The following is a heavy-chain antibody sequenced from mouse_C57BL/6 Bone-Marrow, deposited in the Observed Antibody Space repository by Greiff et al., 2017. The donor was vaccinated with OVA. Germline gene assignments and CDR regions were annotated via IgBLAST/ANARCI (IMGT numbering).Heavy chain of an antibody. D-gene: IGHD1-1*01. V-gene: IGHV5-15*01. Sequence: EVQVVESGGGLVQPGGSLKLSCAASGFTFSDYGMAWVRQAPRKGPEWVAFISNLAYSIYYADNVTGRFTISSENAMNTLYLEMCSLRSEYTAMYYCARRPYYYGSSPHWYFNVWGTGTTVTVSS. CDR1: GFTFSDYG. J-gene: IGHJ1*03. CDR2: ISNLAYSI. CDR3: ARRPYYYGSSPHWYFNV.